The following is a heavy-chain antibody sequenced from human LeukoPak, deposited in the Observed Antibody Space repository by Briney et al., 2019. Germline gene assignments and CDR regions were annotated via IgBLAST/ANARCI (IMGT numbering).Heavy chain of an antibody. CDR2: IIPIFGTA. D-gene: IGHD3-3*01. V-gene: IGHV1-69*06. J-gene: IGHJ4*02. CDR3: ARAFLGYYFDY. CDR1: GYTFTSYG. Sequence: ASVKVSCKASGYTFTSYGISWVRQAPGQGLEWMGVIIPIFGTANYAQKFQGRVTITADKSTSTAYMELSSLRSEDTAVYYCARAFLGYYFDYWGQGTLVTVSS.